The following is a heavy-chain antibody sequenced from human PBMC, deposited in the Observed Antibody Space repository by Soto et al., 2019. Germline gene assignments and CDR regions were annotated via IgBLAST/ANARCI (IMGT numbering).Heavy chain of an antibody. D-gene: IGHD3-9*01. Sequence: GGSLRLSCAASGFTFSSYWMSWVRQAPGKGLEWVANIKQDGSEKYYVDSVKGRFTISRDNAKNSLYLQMNSLRAEDTAVYYCARAKDDILTGYYVYYFDYWGQGTLVTVSS. CDR1: GFTFSSYW. V-gene: IGHV3-7*01. CDR3: ARAKDDILTGYYVYYFDY. J-gene: IGHJ4*02. CDR2: IKQDGSEK.